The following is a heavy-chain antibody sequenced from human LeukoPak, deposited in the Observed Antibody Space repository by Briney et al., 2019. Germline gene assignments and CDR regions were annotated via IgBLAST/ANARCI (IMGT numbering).Heavy chain of an antibody. CDR2: INHSGST. CDR3: ARARRFLEWLLYNWFDP. J-gene: IGHJ5*02. D-gene: IGHD3-3*01. Sequence: PSETLSLTCAVYGGSFSGYYWNWIRQPPGKGLEWIGEINHSGSTNYNPSLKSRVTISVDTSKNQFSLKLSSVTAADTAVYYCARARRFLEWLLYNWFDPWGQGTLVTVSS. CDR1: GGSFSGYY. V-gene: IGHV4-34*01.